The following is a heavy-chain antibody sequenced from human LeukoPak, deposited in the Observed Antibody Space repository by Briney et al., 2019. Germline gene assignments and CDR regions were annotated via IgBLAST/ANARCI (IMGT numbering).Heavy chain of an antibody. CDR2: IIPIFGTA. V-gene: IGHV1-69*01. D-gene: IGHD3-22*01. J-gene: IGHJ4*02. CDR3: ARVGNYYDSSGRYFDY. Sequence: SVKVSCKAPGGTFSSYAISWVRQAPGQGLEWMGGIIPIFGTANYAQKFQGRVTITADESTSTAYVELSSLRSEDTAVYYCARVGNYYDSSGRYFDYWGQGTLVTVSS. CDR1: GGTFSSYA.